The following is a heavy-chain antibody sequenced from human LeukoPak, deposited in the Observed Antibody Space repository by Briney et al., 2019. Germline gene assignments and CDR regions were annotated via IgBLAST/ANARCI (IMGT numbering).Heavy chain of an antibody. CDR3: ARDLMMVGGQHLVRHNAFDI. V-gene: IGHV3-7*01. D-gene: IGHD6-13*01. J-gene: IGHJ3*02. Sequence: GGSLRLSCAASGFTFTDFWMMWVRQAPRKGLEWVANIKQDGSEKYYLDFVKGRFTISRDNAKNSLYLQINSLRAEDTAVYYCARDLMMVGGQHLVRHNAFDIWGQGTMVTVSS. CDR2: IKQDGSEK. CDR1: GFTFTDFW.